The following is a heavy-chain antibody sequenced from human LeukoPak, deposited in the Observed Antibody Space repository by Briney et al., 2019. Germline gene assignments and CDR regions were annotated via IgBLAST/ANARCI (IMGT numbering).Heavy chain of an antibody. Sequence: PSETLSLTCAVYGGSFSGYYWSWIRQPPGKGLEWIGEINHSGSTNYNPSLKSRVTISVDTSKNQFSLKLSSVTAADTAVYYCARVGGTNYYYYGMDVWGQGTTVTVSS. CDR1: GGSFSGYY. CDR3: ARVGGTNYYYYGMDV. V-gene: IGHV4-34*01. CDR2: INHSGST. J-gene: IGHJ6*02. D-gene: IGHD1-26*01.